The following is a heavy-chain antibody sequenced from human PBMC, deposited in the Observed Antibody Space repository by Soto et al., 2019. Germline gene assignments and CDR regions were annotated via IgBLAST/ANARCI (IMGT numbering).Heavy chain of an antibody. CDR3: ARGAFCGGAPGCRDMDV. V-gene: IGHV1-18*01. CDR2: ISAYNGNT. D-gene: IGHD2-21*01. CDR1: GYKFISHG. Sequence: ASVKVSCKSSGYKFISHGITWVRQAPGQGLEWMGRISAYNGNTNYAQKVQGRVTMTTDTSANTAYMELRSLRSDDTAVYYCARGAFCGGAPGCRDMDVWGQGTTVTVSS. J-gene: IGHJ6*02.